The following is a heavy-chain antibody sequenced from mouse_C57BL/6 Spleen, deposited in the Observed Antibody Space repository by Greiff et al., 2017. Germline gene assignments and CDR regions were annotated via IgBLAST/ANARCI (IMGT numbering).Heavy chain of an antibody. CDR2: INPSSGYT. CDR3: ARWDAGYAMDY. CDR1: GYTFTSYT. V-gene: IGHV1-4*01. D-gene: IGHD4-1*01. Sequence: VKLQQSGAELARPGASVKMSCKASGYTFTSYTMHWVKQRPGQGLEWIGYINPSSGYTKYNQKFKDKATLTADKSSSTAYMQLSSLTSEDSAVYYCARWDAGYAMDYWGQGTSVTVSS. J-gene: IGHJ4*01.